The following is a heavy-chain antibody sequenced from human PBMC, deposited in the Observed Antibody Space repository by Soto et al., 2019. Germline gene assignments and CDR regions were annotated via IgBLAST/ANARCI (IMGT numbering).Heavy chain of an antibody. Sequence: QVQLVQSGAEVKKPGASVKVSCKASGYTFTSYGISWVRQAPGQGLEWMGWISAYNGNTNYAQKLQGRVTMTTDTSTSTAYMELRSLRSDDTAVYYCARDRDYYDRSGSQAYYGMDVWGQGTTVTVSS. V-gene: IGHV1-18*01. CDR3: ARDRDYYDRSGSQAYYGMDV. CDR2: ISAYNGNT. CDR1: GYTFTSYG. D-gene: IGHD3-22*01. J-gene: IGHJ6*02.